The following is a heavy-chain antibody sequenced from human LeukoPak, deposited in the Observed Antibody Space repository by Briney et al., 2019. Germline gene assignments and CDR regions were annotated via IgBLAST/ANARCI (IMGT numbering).Heavy chain of an antibody. CDR2: IKSKTDGGTT. D-gene: IGHD3-22*01. CDR1: GFTFSNAW. Sequence: GGSLRLSCAASGFTFSNAWMSWVRQAPGKELEWVGRIKSKTDGGTTDYAAPVKGRFTISRDDSKNTLYLQMNSLKTEDTAVYYCTTVRSGYYHSLDYWGQGTLVTVSS. J-gene: IGHJ4*02. V-gene: IGHV3-15*01. CDR3: TTVRSGYYHSLDY.